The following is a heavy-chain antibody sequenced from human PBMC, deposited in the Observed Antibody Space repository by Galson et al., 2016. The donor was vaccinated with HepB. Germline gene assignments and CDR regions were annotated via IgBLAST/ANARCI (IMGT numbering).Heavy chain of an antibody. CDR3: VHRRSDSSSLHFDY. V-gene: IGHV2-5*02. CDR2: IYWDDDK. J-gene: IGHJ4*02. D-gene: IGHD6-13*01. CDR1: GFSLRTSGEG. Sequence: PALVKPTQTLTLTCTFSGFSLRTSGEGVGWIRQPPGKALEWLALIYWDDDKRYSPSLKSRLTITKDTPKNQVVLPMTNMDPVDTTTYYCVHRRSDSSSLHFDYWGQGTLVTVSS.